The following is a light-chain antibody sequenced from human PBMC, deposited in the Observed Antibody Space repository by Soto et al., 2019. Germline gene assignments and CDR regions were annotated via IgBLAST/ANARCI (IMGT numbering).Light chain of an antibody. CDR2: DAS. Sequence: SPATLSLSPGERATLSCRASQSVSSYLAWYQQKPGQAPRLLIYDASNRATGIPARFSGSGSGTDFTLAISSLEPEDFAVYYCQQRSNWPPITVGQGTRLEIK. V-gene: IGKV3-11*01. J-gene: IGKJ5*01. CDR3: QQRSNWPPIT. CDR1: QSVSSY.